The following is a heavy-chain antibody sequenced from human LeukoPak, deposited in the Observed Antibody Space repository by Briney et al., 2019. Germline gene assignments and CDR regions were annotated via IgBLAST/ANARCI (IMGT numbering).Heavy chain of an antibody. D-gene: IGHD3-10*01. CDR2: MYSGGST. CDR3: ASDFGEYYYYGMDV. Sequence: GGSLRLSCAASGFTVSSNYMSWVRQAPGKGLEWVSVMYSGGSTYYADSVKGRFTISRDNSKNTLYLQMNSLRAEDTAVYYCASDFGEYYYYGMDVWGQGTTVTVSS. J-gene: IGHJ6*02. CDR1: GFTVSSNY. V-gene: IGHV3-53*01.